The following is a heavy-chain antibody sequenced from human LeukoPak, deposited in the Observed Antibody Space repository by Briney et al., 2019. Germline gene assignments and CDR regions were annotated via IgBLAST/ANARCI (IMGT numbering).Heavy chain of an antibody. Sequence: PGVSLRLSCAASGFTFSSYTMTWVRQAPGKGLEWVSSISRSGDYIFYADSVRGRFTISRDNAKNSLYLQMTSLRAEDTAVYYCAKDRLVGGSDRHPLDYRGQGTLVTVSS. V-gene: IGHV3-21*01. CDR2: ISRSGDYI. J-gene: IGHJ4*02. CDR1: GFTFSSYT. D-gene: IGHD1-26*01. CDR3: AKDRLVGGSDRHPLDY.